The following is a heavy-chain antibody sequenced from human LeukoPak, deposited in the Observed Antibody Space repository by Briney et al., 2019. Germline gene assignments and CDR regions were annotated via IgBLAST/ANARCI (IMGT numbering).Heavy chain of an antibody. CDR1: GFTFSSYA. CDR3: AKDRGAAAGFDY. Sequence: QPGGSLRLSCAASGFTFSSYAMSWVRQAPGKGLEWVSAISGGVNSTYYADSVKGRFTTSRDNSKNTLYLQMSRLRAEDTAIYYCAKDRGAAAGFDYWGQGTLVTVSS. J-gene: IGHJ4*02. V-gene: IGHV3-23*01. CDR2: ISGGVNST. D-gene: IGHD6-13*01.